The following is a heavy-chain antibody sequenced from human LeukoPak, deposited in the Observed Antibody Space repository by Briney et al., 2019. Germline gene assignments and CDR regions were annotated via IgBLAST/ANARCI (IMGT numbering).Heavy chain of an antibody. CDR3: ARIHRRADSSGYYYEDWYFDL. Sequence: PSETLSLTCTVSGGSISSYYWSWIRQPAGKGLEWIGRIYSSERIKCNPSLKSRVTMSVDTSENQVSLKLRSVTAADTAIYYCARIHRRADSSGYYYEDWYFDLWGRGTLVTVSS. CDR2: IYSSERI. CDR1: GGSISSYY. D-gene: IGHD3-22*01. V-gene: IGHV4-4*07. J-gene: IGHJ2*01.